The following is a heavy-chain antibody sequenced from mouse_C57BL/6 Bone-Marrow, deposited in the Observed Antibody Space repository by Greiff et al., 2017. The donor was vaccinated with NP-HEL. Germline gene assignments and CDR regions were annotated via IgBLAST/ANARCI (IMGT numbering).Heavy chain of an antibody. V-gene: IGHV14-4*01. CDR1: GFNIKDDY. Sequence: EVHLVESGAELVRPGASVKLSCPASGFNIKDDYMHWVKQRPEQGLEWIGWIDPENGDTESASKFQGKATITADTSSHTAYLQLSSLTSEDTAVYCCTKTAQATSDYWGQGTTLTVSS. J-gene: IGHJ2*01. CDR2: IDPENGDT. D-gene: IGHD3-2*02. CDR3: TKTAQATSDY.